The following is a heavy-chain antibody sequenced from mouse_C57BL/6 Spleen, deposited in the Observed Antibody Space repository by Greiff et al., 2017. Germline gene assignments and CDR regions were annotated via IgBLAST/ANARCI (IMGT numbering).Heavy chain of an antibody. Sequence: QVQLKQSGAELVKPGASVKISCKASGYAFSSYWMNWVKQRPGKGLEWIGQIYPGDGDTNYNGQFKGKATLTADKSSSTAYMQLSSLTSEYSAVYLCVYSNYEKGAMDYWGQGTSVTVSS. CDR2: IYPGDGDT. D-gene: IGHD2-5*01. J-gene: IGHJ4*01. CDR3: VYSNYEKGAMDY. CDR1: GYAFSSYW. V-gene: IGHV1-80*01.